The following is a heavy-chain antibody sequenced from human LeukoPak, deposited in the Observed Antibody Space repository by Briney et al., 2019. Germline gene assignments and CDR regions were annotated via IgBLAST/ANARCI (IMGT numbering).Heavy chain of an antibody. Sequence: SVKVSCKASGFTFTSSAMQWVRQARGQRLEWIGWIVVGSGSTNYAQKFQEGVTITRDMSTSTAYMELSSLRSEDTAVYYCAADGETTVTTWGQGTLVTVSS. V-gene: IGHV1-58*02. J-gene: IGHJ5*02. CDR3: AADGETTVTT. CDR2: IVVGSGST. D-gene: IGHD4-17*01. CDR1: GFTFTSSA.